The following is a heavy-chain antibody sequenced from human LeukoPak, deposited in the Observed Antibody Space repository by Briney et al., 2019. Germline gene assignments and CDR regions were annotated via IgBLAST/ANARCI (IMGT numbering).Heavy chain of an antibody. CDR1: GGSFSGYY. J-gene: IGHJ4*02. D-gene: IGHD1-14*01. Sequence: SETLSLTCAVYGGSFSGYYWSWIRQPPGKGLEWIGEIYHSGSTKYNPSLKSRVTMSVDTSKNQFSLKLSSVTAADTAVYYCARQGNTTSLFDCWGQGTLVTVSS. CDR3: ARQGNTTSLFDC. V-gene: IGHV4-34*01. CDR2: IYHSGST.